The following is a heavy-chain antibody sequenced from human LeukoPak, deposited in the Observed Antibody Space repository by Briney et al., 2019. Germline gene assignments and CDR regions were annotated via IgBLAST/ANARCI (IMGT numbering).Heavy chain of an antibody. CDR3: ATTSYSGYDHEYYFDY. CDR1: GYTLTELS. V-gene: IGHV1-24*01. J-gene: IGHJ4*02. CDR2: FDPEDGET. Sequence: ASVKVSCKVSGYTLTELSMHWVRQAPGKGLEWMGGFDPEDGETIYAQKFQGGVTMTEDTSTDTAYMELSSLRSEDTAVYYCATTSYSGYDHEYYFDYWGQGTPVTVSS. D-gene: IGHD5-12*01.